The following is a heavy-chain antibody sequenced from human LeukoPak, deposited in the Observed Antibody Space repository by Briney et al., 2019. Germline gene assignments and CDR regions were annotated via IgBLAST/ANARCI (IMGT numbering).Heavy chain of an antibody. CDR1: GGSISSGSYY. J-gene: IGHJ4*02. Sequence: PSETLSLTCTVSGGSISSGSYYWSWIRQPAGKGLEWIGRIYTSGSTNYNPSLKSRVTISVDTSKNQFSLKLSSVTAADTAVYYCASTPTHYYDSSGYYEDYWGQGTLVTVSS. CDR2: IYTSGST. V-gene: IGHV4-61*02. D-gene: IGHD3-22*01. CDR3: ASTPTHYYDSSGYYEDY.